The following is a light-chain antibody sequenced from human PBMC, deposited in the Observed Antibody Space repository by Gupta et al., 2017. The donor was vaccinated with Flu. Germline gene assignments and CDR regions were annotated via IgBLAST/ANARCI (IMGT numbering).Light chain of an antibody. CDR1: QSVLYSSNNKNY. CDR2: WAS. J-gene: IGKJ1*01. V-gene: IGKV4-1*01. CDR3: QQEDSTPRT. Sequence: DIVMTQSPDSLAVSLGERATINCKSSQSVLYSSNNKNYLAWYQQKPGQPPKLLIYWASTRESGVPDRFSGSGSGTDFTLTIISLHAEDVAVYYCQQEDSTPRTFGQGTKVEIK.